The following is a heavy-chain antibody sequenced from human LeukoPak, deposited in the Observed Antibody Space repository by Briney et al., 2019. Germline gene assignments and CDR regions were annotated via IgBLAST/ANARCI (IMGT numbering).Heavy chain of an antibody. CDR1: GGTFSSYT. Sequence: AASVTVSCKASGGTFSSYTISWVRHAPGQGLEWMGGIIPIFGTANYAQKFQGRVTITADKSTNTAYMELSSLRSEDTAVYYCARGPVGELSPDYWGQGTLVTVSS. D-gene: IGHD3-16*02. V-gene: IGHV1-69*06. CDR3: ARGPVGELSPDY. CDR2: IIPIFGTA. J-gene: IGHJ4*02.